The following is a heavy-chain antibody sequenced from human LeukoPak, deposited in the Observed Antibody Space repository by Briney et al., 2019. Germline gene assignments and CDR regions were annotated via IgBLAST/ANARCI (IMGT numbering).Heavy chain of an antibody. CDR3: AREGGFYRPLDY. J-gene: IGHJ4*02. CDR2: IFYSGTT. V-gene: IGHV4-39*07. CDR1: GGSISSNSYY. Sequence: ASETLSLTCTVSGGSISSNSYYWGWIRQPPGKGLEWIGSIFYSGTTYYNPSLKSRVTISVDTSKNQFSLKLTSVTAADTAVYYCAREGGFYRPLDYSGQGTLVTVSS. D-gene: IGHD3-3*01.